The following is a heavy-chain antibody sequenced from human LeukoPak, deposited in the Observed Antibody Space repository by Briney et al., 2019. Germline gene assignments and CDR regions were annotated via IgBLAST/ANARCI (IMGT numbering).Heavy chain of an antibody. V-gene: IGHV1-18*01. CDR1: GYTFTNYG. Sequence: VASVKVSFEASGYTFTNYGISWVRQAPGEGVERIGWIRAYNGNTNYIQKLQGRVTITTDTSTSTAYMELRSLRSDDTAVYYCARDSFYYAWFDPWGREPWSPSPQ. CDR2: IRAYNGNT. J-gene: IGHJ5*02. CDR3: ARDSFYYAWFDP. D-gene: IGHD3-22*01.